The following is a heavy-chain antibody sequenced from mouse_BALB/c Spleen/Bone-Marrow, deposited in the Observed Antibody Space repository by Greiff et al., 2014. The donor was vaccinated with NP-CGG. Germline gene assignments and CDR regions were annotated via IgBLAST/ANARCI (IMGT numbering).Heavy chain of an antibody. V-gene: IGHV1-54*01. J-gene: IGHJ4*01. Sequence: QVQLQQSGAELVRPGTSVKVSCKGSGYAFTKYLIEWVKQRPGQGLEWIGVINSGSGGTKYNEKFKGKATLTADKSSSTAYMQLSSLTSDDSAVYFCARAITDAMDYWGQGTSVTVSS. D-gene: IGHD2-4*01. CDR2: INSGSGGT. CDR3: ARAITDAMDY. CDR1: GYAFTKYL.